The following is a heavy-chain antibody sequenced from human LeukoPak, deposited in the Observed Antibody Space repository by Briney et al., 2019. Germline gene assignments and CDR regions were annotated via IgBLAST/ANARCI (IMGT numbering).Heavy chain of an antibody. D-gene: IGHD6-19*01. J-gene: IGHJ4*01. Sequence: SETLSLTCTVSGGSISSYYWTWIRQPAGEGLEWIGRIHPSGTTNHNPSLKSRVIMSLDMSNNQFSLKVRSVTAADTAVYYSARETEVPGVRSWEFWGHGTLVTVSS. CDR3: ARETEVPGVRSWEF. CDR2: IHPSGTT. CDR1: GGSISSYY. V-gene: IGHV4-4*07.